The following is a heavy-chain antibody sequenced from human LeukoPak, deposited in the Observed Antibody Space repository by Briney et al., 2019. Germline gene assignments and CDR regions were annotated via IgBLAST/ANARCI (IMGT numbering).Heavy chain of an antibody. J-gene: IGHJ4*02. CDR3: AKVGGTPYLTHYYDS. CDR2: ISNDGSSE. V-gene: IGHV3-30*04. Sequence: PGRSLRLSCAASGFRFRTYTMHWLRQAPGRGLEWVALISNDGSSEFYADSVKGRFTISRDRSKDTLYLQMNSLRLEDTAVYYCAKVGGTPYLTHYYDSWGQGTLVTVSS. CDR1: GFRFRTYT. D-gene: IGHD1-26*01.